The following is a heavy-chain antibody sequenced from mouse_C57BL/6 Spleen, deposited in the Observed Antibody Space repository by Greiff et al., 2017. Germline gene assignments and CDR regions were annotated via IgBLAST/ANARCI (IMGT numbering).Heavy chain of an antibody. CDR2: INPNNGGT. CDR1: GYTFTDYN. V-gene: IGHV1-22*01. Sequence: EVQLQQSGPELVKPGASVKMSCKASGYTFTDYNMHWVKQSHGKSLEWIGYINPNNGGTSYNQKFKGKATLTVNKSSSTAYMELRSLTSEDSAVYYCARGTYYSNSEYYFDYWGQGTTLTVSS. CDR3: ARGTYYSNSEYYFDY. D-gene: IGHD2-5*01. J-gene: IGHJ2*01.